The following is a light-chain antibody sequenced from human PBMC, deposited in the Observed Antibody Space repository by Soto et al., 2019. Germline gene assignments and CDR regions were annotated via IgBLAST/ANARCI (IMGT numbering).Light chain of an antibody. CDR1: SSDVGSYNL. Sequence: QSALTQPASVSGSPGQSVTISCTGTSSDVGSYNLVSWYQQHPGKAPQLMIYEVNERPAGVSNRFSGSKSGNTASLTISGLQAEDEADYYCCSFERSRILFGTGTKVTVL. CDR2: EVN. CDR3: CSFERSRIL. V-gene: IGLV2-23*02. J-gene: IGLJ1*01.